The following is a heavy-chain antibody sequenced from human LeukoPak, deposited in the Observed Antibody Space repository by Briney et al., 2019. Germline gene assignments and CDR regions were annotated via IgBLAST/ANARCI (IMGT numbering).Heavy chain of an antibody. CDR1: GGSISSSNYY. CDR3: ASPTPNYDSSGYPDAFDI. D-gene: IGHD3-22*01. Sequence: SETLSLTCTVSGGSISSSNYYWDWIRQPPGKGLEWIGNIYYSGSTYYNPSLKSRVTISVDTSKNQFSLKLSSVTAADTAVYYCASPTPNYDSSGYPDAFDIWGQGTMVTVSS. V-gene: IGHV4-39*07. CDR2: IYYSGST. J-gene: IGHJ3*02.